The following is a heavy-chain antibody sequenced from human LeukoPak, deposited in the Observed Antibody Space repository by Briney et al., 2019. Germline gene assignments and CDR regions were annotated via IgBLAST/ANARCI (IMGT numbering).Heavy chain of an antibody. Sequence: SETLSLTCAVYGGSFSGYYWSWIRQPPGKGLEWIGEINHSGSTNYNPSLKSRVTISVDTSKNQFSLKLTSVTAADTAVYYCVRLGRAAGFYFLDYWGQGSLVTVSS. J-gene: IGHJ4*02. CDR2: INHSGST. CDR3: VRLGRAAGFYFLDY. CDR1: GGSFSGYY. D-gene: IGHD6-13*01. V-gene: IGHV4-34*01.